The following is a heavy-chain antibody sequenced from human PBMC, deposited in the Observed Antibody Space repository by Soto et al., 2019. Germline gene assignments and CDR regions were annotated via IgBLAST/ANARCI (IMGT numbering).Heavy chain of an antibody. V-gene: IGHV4-39*01. Sequence: PSETLSLTCTVSNDSIRSWTYYWAWIRQPPGRGLEWIGSLSYLGTTFSHPSLTSRVFISVDTSKNKFSLRLTSVTAADTAVYYCARSHYTYGLLIDYWGPGIMVTVSS. J-gene: IGHJ4*02. CDR3: ARSHYTYGLLIDY. D-gene: IGHD2-8*01. CDR2: LSYLGTT. CDR1: NDSIRSWTYY.